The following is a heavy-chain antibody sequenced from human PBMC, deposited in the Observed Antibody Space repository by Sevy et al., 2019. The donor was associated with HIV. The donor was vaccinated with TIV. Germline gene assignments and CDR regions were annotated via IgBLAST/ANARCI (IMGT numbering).Heavy chain of an antibody. V-gene: IGHV3-30-3*01. CDR1: GFTFSSYA. Sequence: GGSLRLSCAASGFTFSSYAMHWVRQAPGKGLEWVAVISYDGSNKYYGDSVKGRFTISRDNSKNTLYLQMNSLRAEDTAVYYCARRFGGYSDAFDIWGQGTMVTVSS. CDR2: ISYDGSNK. J-gene: IGHJ3*02. CDR3: ARRFGGYSDAFDI. D-gene: IGHD3-10*01.